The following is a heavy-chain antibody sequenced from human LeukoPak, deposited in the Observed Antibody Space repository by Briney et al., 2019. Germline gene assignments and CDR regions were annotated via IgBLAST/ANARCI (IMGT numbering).Heavy chain of an antibody. Sequence: GASVKVSCKASGYTFTSYGFSWVRQAPGQGLEWMGIINPSGGTTTYAHKFQDRVTMTSDTSTSTVYMEVSSLRPEDTAVYYCARPTSIIPASNVYYYYYAMDVWGQGTTVTVSS. D-gene: IGHD2-2*01. J-gene: IGHJ6*02. CDR3: ARPTSIIPASNVYYYYYAMDV. CDR1: GYTFTSYG. V-gene: IGHV1-46*01. CDR2: INPSGGTT.